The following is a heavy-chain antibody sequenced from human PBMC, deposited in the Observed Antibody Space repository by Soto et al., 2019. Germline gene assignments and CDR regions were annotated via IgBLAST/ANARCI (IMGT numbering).Heavy chain of an antibody. CDR3: AKDGPNTAKTTIAGMDV. D-gene: IGHD3-3*01. J-gene: IGHJ6*02. Sequence: GGSLRLSCAASGFTFNSYGMHWVRQAPGKGLEWVAVISYDGSNKYYADSVKGRFTISRDNSKNTLYLQMNGLRAEDTAVYYCAKDGPNTAKTTIAGMDVWGQGTTVTVSS. CDR1: GFTFNSYG. CDR2: ISYDGSNK. V-gene: IGHV3-30*18.